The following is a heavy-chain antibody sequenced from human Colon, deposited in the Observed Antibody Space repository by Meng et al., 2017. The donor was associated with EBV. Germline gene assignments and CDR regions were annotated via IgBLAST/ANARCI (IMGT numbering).Heavy chain of an antibody. CDR3: ARVGAYCGGDCYHPR. Sequence: QLLLPASAPGLVTPSVTRSLTCAVSGVSLRIRHGWSWVRQPPGKGLEWIAEIYHSGSTNYNPSLKSRVTISVDESKNQFSLRLSSVTAADTAVYYCARVGAYCGGDCYHPRWGQGTLVTVSS. CDR1: GVSLRIRHG. D-gene: IGHD2-21*02. CDR2: IYHSGST. V-gene: IGHV4-4*02. J-gene: IGHJ4*02.